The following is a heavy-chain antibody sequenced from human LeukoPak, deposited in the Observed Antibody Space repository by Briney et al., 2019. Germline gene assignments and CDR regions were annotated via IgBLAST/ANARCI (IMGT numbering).Heavy chain of an antibody. Sequence: GGSLRLSCAASGFTFSSYAMSWVRQAPGKGLEWVSAISGSGGSTYYADSVKGRFTISRDNSKNTLYLQMNSLRAEDTAVYYCAKHYYDSSGYYSWAADVVKNAFDIWGQGTMVTVSS. D-gene: IGHD3-22*01. J-gene: IGHJ3*02. CDR3: AKHYYDSSGYYSWAADVVKNAFDI. CDR1: GFTFSSYA. V-gene: IGHV3-23*01. CDR2: ISGSGGST.